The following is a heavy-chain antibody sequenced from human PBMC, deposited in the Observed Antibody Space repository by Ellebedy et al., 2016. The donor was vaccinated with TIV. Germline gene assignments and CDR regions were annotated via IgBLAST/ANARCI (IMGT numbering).Heavy chain of an antibody. D-gene: IGHD1-26*01. Sequence: PGGSLRLSCAASGFTFSSYAMSWVRQAPGKGLEWVSGISGSGGSTYYTDSVKGRFTISRDNSKNTLSLQMNSLRAEDTAVYYCARNRVGATPDFDYWGQGTLVTVSS. CDR2: ISGSGGST. J-gene: IGHJ4*02. CDR3: ARNRVGATPDFDY. V-gene: IGHV3-23*01. CDR1: GFTFSSYA.